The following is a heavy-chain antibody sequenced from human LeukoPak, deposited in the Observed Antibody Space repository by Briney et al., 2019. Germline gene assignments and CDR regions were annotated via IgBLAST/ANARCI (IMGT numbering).Heavy chain of an antibody. V-gene: IGHV4-38-2*02. CDR1: GYSISSGFY. CDR3: ARAEAVAGTYYFDY. CDR2: VYHGGSS. D-gene: IGHD6-19*01. Sequence: SESLSLTCTVSGYSISSGFYWGWIRQPPGKGLEWIGNVYHGGSSYYNPSLKSRVTISVDTSKNQFSLKLSSVTAADTAVYYCARAEAVAGTYYFDYWGQGTLVTVSS. J-gene: IGHJ4*02.